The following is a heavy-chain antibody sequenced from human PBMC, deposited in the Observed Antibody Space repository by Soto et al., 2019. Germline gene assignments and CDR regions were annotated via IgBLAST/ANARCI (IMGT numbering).Heavy chain of an antibody. V-gene: IGHV3-48*01. D-gene: IGHD6-19*01. CDR1: GFTFSSYS. Sequence: GGSLRLSCAASGFTFSSYSMNWVRQAPGKGLEWVSYISSSSSTIYYADSVKGRFTISRDNAKNSLYLQMNSLRAEDTAVYYCARSGWYLSIPYYFDYWGQGTLVTVSS. CDR3: ARSGWYLSIPYYFDY. CDR2: ISSSSSTI. J-gene: IGHJ4*02.